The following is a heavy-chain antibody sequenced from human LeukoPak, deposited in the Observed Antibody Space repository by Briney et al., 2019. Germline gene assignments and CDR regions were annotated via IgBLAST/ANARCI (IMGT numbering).Heavy chain of an antibody. CDR2: IWYGGSNK. D-gene: IGHD2-2*01. CDR1: GFTFSSYG. V-gene: IGHV3-33*01. J-gene: IGHJ4*02. Sequence: GGSLRLSCAASGFTFSSYGMHWVRQAPGKGLEWVAVIWYGGSNKYYADSVKGRFTISRDNSKNTLYLQMNSLRAEDTAVYYCAGEPYMRAFDYWGQGTLVTVSS. CDR3: AGEPYMRAFDY.